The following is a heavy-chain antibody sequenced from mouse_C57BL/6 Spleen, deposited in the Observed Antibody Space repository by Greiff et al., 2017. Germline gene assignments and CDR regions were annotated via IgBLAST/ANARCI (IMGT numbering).Heavy chain of an antibody. CDR3: ARGFDYYGSSSYFDY. J-gene: IGHJ2*01. V-gene: IGHV1-80*01. CDR2: IYPGDGDT. Sequence: QVQLKESGAELVKPGASVKISCKASGYAFSSYWMNWVKQRPGKGLEWIGQIYPGDGDTNYNGKFKGKATLTADKSSSTAYMQLSSLTSEDSAVYFCARGFDYYGSSSYFDYWGQGTTLTVSS. D-gene: IGHD1-1*01. CDR1: GYAFSSYW.